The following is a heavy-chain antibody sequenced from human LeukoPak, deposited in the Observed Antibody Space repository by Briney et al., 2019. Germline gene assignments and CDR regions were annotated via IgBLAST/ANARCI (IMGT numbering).Heavy chain of an antibody. CDR1: GGSFSGYY. J-gene: IGHJ4*02. CDR3: ARGGPHYYGSGSYYNFDY. Sequence: SETLSLTCAVYGGSFSGYYWSWIRQPPGKGLEWIGEINHGGSTNYNPSLKRRVTISVDTSKNQFSLNLSSVTAADTAVYYCARGGPHYYGSGSYYNFDYWGQGTLVTVSS. D-gene: IGHD3-10*01. CDR2: INHGGST. V-gene: IGHV4-34*01.